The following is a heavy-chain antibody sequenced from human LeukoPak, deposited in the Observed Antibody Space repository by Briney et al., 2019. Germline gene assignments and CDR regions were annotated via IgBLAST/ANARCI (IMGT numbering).Heavy chain of an antibody. D-gene: IGHD6-19*01. Sequence: PSETLSLTCAVYGGSFSGYYWSWTRQPPGKGLEWIGEINHSGSTNYNPSLKSRVTISVDTSKNQFSLKLSSVTAADTAVYYCARGYSSGWYVGYWGQGTLVTVS. CDR1: GGSFSGYY. CDR2: INHSGST. J-gene: IGHJ4*02. V-gene: IGHV4-34*01. CDR3: ARGYSSGWYVGY.